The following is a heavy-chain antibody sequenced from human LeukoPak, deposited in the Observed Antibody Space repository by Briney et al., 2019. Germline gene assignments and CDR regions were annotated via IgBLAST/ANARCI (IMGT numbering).Heavy chain of an antibody. CDR2: INHSGST. CDR1: GGSFSGYY. CDR3: ARDAYTATGYYPY. V-gene: IGHV4-34*01. J-gene: IGHJ4*02. Sequence: SETLSLTCAVSGGSFSGYYWSWLRQPPGKGLEWIGEINHSGSTNYNPSLKSRVTISVDTSKNQFSLKLSSVTAADTAVYYCARDAYTATGYYPYWGQGTLVTVSS. D-gene: IGHD3-9*01.